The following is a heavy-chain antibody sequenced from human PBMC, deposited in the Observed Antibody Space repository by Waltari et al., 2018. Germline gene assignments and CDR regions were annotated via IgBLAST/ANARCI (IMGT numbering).Heavy chain of an antibody. V-gene: IGHV4-61*02. J-gene: IGHJ2*01. CDR2: IYTSWST. Sequence: VQLQESGPGLVKPSQTLSLTCTVPGGSISSGSYYWSWIRQPAGKGLEWIGRIYTSWSTNHHPSLNRPVTAALDHPQNQSSLQLSALPAAETAVYYCASAGTAYNAVWYFDLWGRGTLVTVSS. CDR1: GGSISSGSYY. CDR3: ASAGTAYNAVWYFDL. D-gene: IGHD3-10*01.